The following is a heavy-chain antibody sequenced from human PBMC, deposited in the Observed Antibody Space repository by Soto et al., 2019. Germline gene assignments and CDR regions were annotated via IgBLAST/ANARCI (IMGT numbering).Heavy chain of an antibody. CDR3: ARDNNDFWSLYPLAFDY. D-gene: IGHD3-3*01. Sequence: SETLSLTCTVSGGSLTKYYWSWIRQPAVKGLEWIGRISTSGNVVSKASLRSRLTMSVDTSKNQFSLRLTSVTAADTAVYYCARDNNDFWSLYPLAFDYWGQGALVTVPQ. V-gene: IGHV4-4*07. CDR1: GGSLTKYY. CDR2: ISTSGNV. J-gene: IGHJ4*02.